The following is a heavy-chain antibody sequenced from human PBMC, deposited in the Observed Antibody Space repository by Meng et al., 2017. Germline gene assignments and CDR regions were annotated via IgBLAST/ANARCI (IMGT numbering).Heavy chain of an antibody. CDR2: IWYDGSNK. V-gene: IGHV3-33*01. CDR3: ARAIATVDDAFDI. CDR1: GFTFSSYG. D-gene: IGHD4-23*01. Sequence: GESLKISCAASGFTFSSYGMHWVRQAPGKGLEWVAVIWYDGSNKYYADSVKGRFTISRDNSKTTLYLQMNSLRAEDTAVYYCARAIATVDDAFDIWGQGTMVTVSS. J-gene: IGHJ3*02.